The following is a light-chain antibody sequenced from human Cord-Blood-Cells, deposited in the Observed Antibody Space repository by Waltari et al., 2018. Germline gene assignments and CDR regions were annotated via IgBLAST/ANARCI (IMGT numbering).Light chain of an antibody. CDR1: QSVSSN. Sequence: EIVMTQSPATLSVSPGERATLSCRASQSVSSNLAWYQQKPGQPPRLLIYKISNRFSGVPDRFSGSGAGTDFTLKISRVEAEDVGVYYCMQATQFPLTFGGGTKVEIK. CDR3: MQATQFPLT. J-gene: IGKJ4*01. V-gene: IGKV3-15*01. CDR2: KIS.